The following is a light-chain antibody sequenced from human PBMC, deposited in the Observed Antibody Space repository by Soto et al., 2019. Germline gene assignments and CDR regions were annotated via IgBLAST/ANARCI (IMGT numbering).Light chain of an antibody. J-gene: IGLJ1*01. CDR3: SSYAGSNIPV. V-gene: IGLV2-14*01. Sequence: QSVLTQPASVSGSPGQSITISCTGTRRDVGGYNYVSWYQQYPGKSPKLLIYEVTHRPSGVSNRFSGSKSGNTASLTISGLQAEDEADYYCSSYAGSNIPVFGTGTKVTVL. CDR2: EVT. CDR1: RRDVGGYNY.